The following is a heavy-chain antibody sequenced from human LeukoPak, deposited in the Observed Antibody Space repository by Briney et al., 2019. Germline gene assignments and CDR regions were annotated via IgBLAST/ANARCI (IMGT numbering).Heavy chain of an antibody. CDR2: VELSGTT. CDR1: GGSISSTNW. V-gene: IGHV4-4*02. CDR3: ARTYCSGGSCHFDY. J-gene: IGHJ4*02. Sequence: SETLSLTCGVSGGSISSTNWWTWVRQPPGEGLEWIGEVELSGTTDSNPSLKSRVTISVDTSKNQFSLKLSSVTAADTAVYYCARTYCSGGSCHFDYWGQGTLVTVSS. D-gene: IGHD2-15*01.